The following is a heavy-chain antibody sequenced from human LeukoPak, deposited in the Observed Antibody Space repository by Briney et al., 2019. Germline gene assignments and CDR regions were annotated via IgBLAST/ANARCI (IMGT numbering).Heavy chain of an antibody. CDR3: ARQLVVVVPAEFDY. Sequence: SETLSLTCTVSGGSISSSNYYWGWIRQPPGKGLEWIGSIYYSGSTYYNPSLKSRVTISVDTSKNQFSLKLSSVTAADTAVYYCARQLVVVVPAEFDYWGQGTLVTVSS. D-gene: IGHD2-2*01. J-gene: IGHJ4*02. CDR2: IYYSGST. CDR1: GGSISSSNYY. V-gene: IGHV4-39*01.